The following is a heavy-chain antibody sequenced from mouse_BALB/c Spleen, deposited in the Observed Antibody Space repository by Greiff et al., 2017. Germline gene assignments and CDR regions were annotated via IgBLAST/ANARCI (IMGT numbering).Heavy chain of an antibody. V-gene: IGHV1-82*01. Sequence: VQLQQSGPELVKPGASVKISCKASGYAFSSSWMNWVKQRPGQGLEWIGRIYPGDGDTNYNGKFKGKATLTADKSSSTAYMQLSSLTSVDSAVYYCTRENYYGSPWFAYWGQGTLVTVSA. J-gene: IGHJ3*01. CDR2: IYPGDGDT. D-gene: IGHD1-1*01. CDR1: GYAFSSSW. CDR3: TRENYYGSPWFAY.